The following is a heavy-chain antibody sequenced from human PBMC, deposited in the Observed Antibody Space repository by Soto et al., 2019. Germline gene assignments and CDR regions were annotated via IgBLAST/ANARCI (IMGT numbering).Heavy chain of an antibody. D-gene: IGHD4-4*01. CDR2: MSGSGGHI. CDR1: GFSFNFYV. V-gene: IGHV3-23*01. J-gene: IGHJ4*02. Sequence: GGSLRLSCAASGFSFNFYVMTWVRQAPGKGLEWVSGMSGSGGHIYYADSVKGRFTVSRDNSNSTLYLQMNSLRAEDTAVYYSARAVTQYFDSWGQGSLVTVSS. CDR3: ARAVTQYFDS.